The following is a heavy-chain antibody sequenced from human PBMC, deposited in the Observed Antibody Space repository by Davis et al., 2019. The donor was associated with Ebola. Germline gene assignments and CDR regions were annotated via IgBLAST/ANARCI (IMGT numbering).Heavy chain of an antibody. Sequence: SVPVSCQASGYTFTNYAITWLRQAPGQGLEWMGRIIPILGIANYAQKFQGRVTITADKSTSTVYLDLTSLRSDDTAVFYCARASFGYNSGSYADYWGPGSLVTVSS. D-gene: IGHD6-19*01. V-gene: IGHV1-69*04. CDR2: IIPILGIA. CDR3: ARASFGYNSGSYADY. J-gene: IGHJ4*02. CDR1: GYTFTNYA.